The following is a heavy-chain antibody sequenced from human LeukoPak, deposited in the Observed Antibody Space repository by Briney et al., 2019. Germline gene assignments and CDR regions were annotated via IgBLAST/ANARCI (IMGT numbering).Heavy chain of an antibody. Sequence: GGSLRLSCAASGFTFSSYAMHWVRQAPGKGLEYVSSISSNGGSTYYANSVKGRFTISRDNPKNTLYLQMGSLRAEDMAVYYCARIGGSYRELDYWGQGTLVTVSS. J-gene: IGHJ4*02. CDR1: GFTFSSYA. CDR3: ARIGGSYRELDY. V-gene: IGHV3-64*01. D-gene: IGHD1-26*01. CDR2: ISSNGGST.